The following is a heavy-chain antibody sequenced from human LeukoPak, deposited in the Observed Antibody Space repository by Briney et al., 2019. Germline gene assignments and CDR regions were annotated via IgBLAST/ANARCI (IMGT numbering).Heavy chain of an antibody. Sequence: PSETLSLTCTVSGGSMSSHYWSWVRQPPGKALGWIGYISHGGQTLSNPSLSSRVTISVDTSNNQFSLKLTSVTAADTAVYFCARDTYYTSGTYYIDYFDSWGQGALVTVSS. CDR2: ISHGGQT. D-gene: IGHD3-10*01. CDR3: ARDTYYTSGTYYIDYFDS. CDR1: GGSMSSHY. V-gene: IGHV4-59*11. J-gene: IGHJ4*02.